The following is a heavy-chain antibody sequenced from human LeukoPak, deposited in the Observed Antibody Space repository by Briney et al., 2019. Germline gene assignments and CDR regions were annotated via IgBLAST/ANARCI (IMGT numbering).Heavy chain of an antibody. CDR3: ARDFSSSSTVYYYYYMDV. V-gene: IGHV4-59*01. CDR2: IYYSGTT. D-gene: IGHD6-6*01. Sequence: SETLSLTCTVSGVSISYYYWSWIRQPPGKGLECIGYIYYSGTTKYNPSLKRRVSISVHTSKNQFSLKLSSVTAADTAIYYCARDFSSSSTVYYYYYMDVWGKGTTVTVSS. CDR1: GVSISYYY. J-gene: IGHJ6*03.